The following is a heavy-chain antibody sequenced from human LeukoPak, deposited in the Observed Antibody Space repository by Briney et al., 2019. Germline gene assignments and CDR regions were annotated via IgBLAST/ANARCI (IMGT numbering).Heavy chain of an antibody. CDR1: GITVSGNY. V-gene: IGHV3-66*02. Sequence: GGSLRLSCAVSGITVSGNYMTWVRQALGKGLDWVSAIYSGGSTYYADSVKGRFTISRDNSKNTLYLQMNSLRPEDTAVYYCASLGYWGQGTLVTVSS. CDR3: ASLGY. CDR2: IYSGGST. D-gene: IGHD3-16*01. J-gene: IGHJ4*02.